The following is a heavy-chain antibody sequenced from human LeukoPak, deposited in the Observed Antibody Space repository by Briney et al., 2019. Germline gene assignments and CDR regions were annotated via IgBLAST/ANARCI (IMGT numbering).Heavy chain of an antibody. CDR3: ARRGRSSSNFEF. CDR2: IDPTDSYT. CDR1: GYIFTSYW. J-gene: IGHJ4*02. V-gene: IGHV5-10-1*01. Sequence: GESLKISCKGSGYIFTSYWITWVRQMPGKGLEWMGMIDPTDSYTNYSPSFQGHVTISTDKSISTAYLHWTSLKASDTAIYYCARRGRSSSNFEFWGQGTLVTVSS. D-gene: IGHD6-6*01.